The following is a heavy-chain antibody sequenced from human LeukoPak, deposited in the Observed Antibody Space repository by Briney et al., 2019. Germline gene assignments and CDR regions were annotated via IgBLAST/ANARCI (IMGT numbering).Heavy chain of an antibody. D-gene: IGHD2-2*01. V-gene: IGHV5-51*01. CDR3: ARARYCSSTSCPSPYFYYYMDV. Sequence: GESLEISCQGSGYSFTNYWIGWVRQMPGKGLEWMGIIYPGDSDTRYSPSFPGQVTVSADKSISTAYLQWSSLKASDTAMYYCARARYCSSTSCPSPYFYYYMDVWGKGTTVTVSS. CDR2: IYPGDSDT. J-gene: IGHJ6*03. CDR1: GYSFTNYW.